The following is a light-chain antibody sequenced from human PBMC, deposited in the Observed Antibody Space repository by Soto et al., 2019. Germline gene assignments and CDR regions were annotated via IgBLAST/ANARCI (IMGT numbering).Light chain of an antibody. J-gene: IGKJ1*01. V-gene: IGKV1-5*03. CDR1: QSISSW. Sequence: DIQMTQSPSTLSASVGDRVTITCRASQSISSWLAWYQQRPGKSPNLLIFKASSLRSGVPSRFSGSGSGTEFTLTISSLQPDDFATYYCQHYNRSSLTFGQGTKLEIK. CDR2: KAS. CDR3: QHYNRSSLT.